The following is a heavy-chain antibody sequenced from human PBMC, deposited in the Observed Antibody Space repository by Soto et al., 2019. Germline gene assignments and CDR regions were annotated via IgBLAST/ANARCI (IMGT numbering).Heavy chain of an antibody. CDR2: IYYSGST. V-gene: IGHV4-59*01. CDR1: GGSISSYY. CDR3: ARRSTTVTPSWPLDI. D-gene: IGHD4-17*01. Sequence: SETLSLTCTVSGGSISSYYWSWIRQPPGKGLEWIGYIYYSGSTNYNPSLKSRVTISVDTSKNQFSLKLSSVTAADTAVYYCARRSTTVTPSWPLDIWGQGTMVTVSS. J-gene: IGHJ3*02.